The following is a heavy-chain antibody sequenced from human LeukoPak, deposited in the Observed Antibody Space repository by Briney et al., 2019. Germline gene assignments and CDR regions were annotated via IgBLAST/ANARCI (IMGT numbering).Heavy chain of an antibody. CDR2: IKSKTDGGTT. Sequence: GGSLRLSCAASGFTFTNAYMNWVRQAPGKGLEWVGRIKSKTDGGTTNYAAPVKGRFAISRDDSKNTLFLQMDSLKTEDTAIYYCTDYDSWGQGTLVTVSS. V-gene: IGHV3-15*01. J-gene: IGHJ4*02. CDR1: GFTFTNAY. CDR3: TDYDS.